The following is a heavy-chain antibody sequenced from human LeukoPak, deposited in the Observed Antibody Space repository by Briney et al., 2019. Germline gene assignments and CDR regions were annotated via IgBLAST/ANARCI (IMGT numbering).Heavy chain of an antibody. D-gene: IGHD3-10*01. CDR2: IYYSGST. V-gene: IGHV4-38-2*01. Sequence: SETLSLTCAVSGYSISSGYYWGWIRQPPGKGLEWIGYIYYSGSTNYNPSLKSRVTISVDTSKNQFSLKLSSVTAADTAVYYCATLGVRFGERWFGPWGQGTLVTVSS. CDR3: ATLGVRFGERWFGP. CDR1: GYSISSGYY. J-gene: IGHJ5*02.